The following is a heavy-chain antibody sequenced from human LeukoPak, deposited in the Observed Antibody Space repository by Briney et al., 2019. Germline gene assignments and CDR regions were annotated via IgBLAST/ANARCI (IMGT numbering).Heavy chain of an antibody. CDR2: ISSSSSYI. CDR1: GFTFSSYS. CDR3: AKEGRYSSSFHFDY. J-gene: IGHJ4*02. D-gene: IGHD6-6*01. Sequence: GGSLRLSCAASGFTFSSYSMNWVRQAPGKGLEWVSSISSSSSYIYYADSVKGRFTISRDNSKNTLYLQMNSLRAEDTAVYYCAKEGRYSSSFHFDYWGQGTLVTVSS. V-gene: IGHV3-21*01.